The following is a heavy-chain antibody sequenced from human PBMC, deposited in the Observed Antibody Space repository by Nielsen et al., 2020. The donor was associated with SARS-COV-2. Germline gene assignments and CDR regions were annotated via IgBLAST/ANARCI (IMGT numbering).Heavy chain of an antibody. D-gene: IGHD5-24*01. Sequence: GGSLRLSCAASGFIFSSYGMHWVRQAPGKGLEWVAVIWHDGSKKYYADSVKGRFTISRDNSKNTVYLQMNSLRAEDTAVYYCARDDGDKPFDCWGQGTLVTVSS. J-gene: IGHJ4*02. CDR2: IWHDGSKK. V-gene: IGHV3-33*01. CDR1: GFIFSSYG. CDR3: ARDDGDKPFDC.